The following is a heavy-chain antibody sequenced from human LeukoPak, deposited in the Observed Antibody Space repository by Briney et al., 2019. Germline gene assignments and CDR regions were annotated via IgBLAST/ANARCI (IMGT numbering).Heavy chain of an antibody. CDR3: ARPPLHHGDYFDAFDI. CDR2: IYYSGST. V-gene: IGHV4-39*01. Sequence: KASETLSLTCSVSGGCIISSIYYWGWIRQPPGKGLEWIGSIYYSGSTYYNPSLKSRVTISVDTSKNQFSLKLSSVTAADTAVYYCARPPLHHGDYFDAFDIWGQGTMVTVSS. J-gene: IGHJ3*02. CDR1: GGCIISSIYY. D-gene: IGHD4-17*01.